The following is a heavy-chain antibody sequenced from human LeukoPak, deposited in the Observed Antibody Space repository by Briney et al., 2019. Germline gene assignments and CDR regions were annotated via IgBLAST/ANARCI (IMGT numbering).Heavy chain of an antibody. J-gene: IGHJ1*01. Sequence: PSETLSLTCTVSGGSISSSSYYWSWIRQPPGKGLEWIASMFYSGSTYYNPSVKSRVTISIDTSKNQFSLKLSSVTAADTAVYYCARQRRHSNSWRAEYFHHWGQGTLVTVS. CDR1: GGSISSSSYY. D-gene: IGHD6-13*01. CDR2: MFYSGST. V-gene: IGHV4-39*01. CDR3: ARQRRHSNSWRAEYFHH.